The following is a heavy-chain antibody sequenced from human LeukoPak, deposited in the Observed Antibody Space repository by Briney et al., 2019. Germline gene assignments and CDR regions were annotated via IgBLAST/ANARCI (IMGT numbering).Heavy chain of an antibody. CDR1: GYTFTSYG. Sequence: GASVKVSCKASGYTFTSYGISWVRQAPGQGLEWMGWISAYNGNTNYAQKLQGRGTMTTDTSTSTAYMELRSLRSDDTAVYYCAREDCSSTSCYHSRRSKYGMDVWGQGTTVTVSS. V-gene: IGHV1-18*01. CDR3: AREDCSSTSCYHSRRSKYGMDV. J-gene: IGHJ6*02. D-gene: IGHD2-2*01. CDR2: ISAYNGNT.